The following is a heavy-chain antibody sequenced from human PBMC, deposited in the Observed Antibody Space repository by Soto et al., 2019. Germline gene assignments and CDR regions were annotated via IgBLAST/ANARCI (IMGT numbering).Heavy chain of an antibody. D-gene: IGHD1-1*01. CDR2: ISAHNGNT. J-gene: IGHJ4*02. Sequence: QVHLVQSGAEVKKPGASVKVSCKGSGYAFTTYGITWVRQAPGQGLEWMGWISAHNGNTNYAQKLQGSVTVTRDTSTSTAYMERRSLRSDDTAVYYCARGRYGDYWGQGALVTVSS. CDR3: ARGRYGDY. CDR1: GYAFTTYG. V-gene: IGHV1-18*01.